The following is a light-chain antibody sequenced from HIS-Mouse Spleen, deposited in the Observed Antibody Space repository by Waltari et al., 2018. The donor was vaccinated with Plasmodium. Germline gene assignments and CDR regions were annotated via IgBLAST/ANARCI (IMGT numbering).Light chain of an antibody. CDR2: CAS. CDR3: QQYNNWSFT. Sequence: EIVMTQSPATLSVSPGERATLSCRASQSVSSNLAWYQQKPGQAPRLLIYCASTRATGIQARFSGSGSGTEVTLTISSLQSEDFAVYYCQQYNNWSFTFGPGTKVDIK. CDR1: QSVSSN. J-gene: IGKJ3*01. V-gene: IGKV3-15*01.